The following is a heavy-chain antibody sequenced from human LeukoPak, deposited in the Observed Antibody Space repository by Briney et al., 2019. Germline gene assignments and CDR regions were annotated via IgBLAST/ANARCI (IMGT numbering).Heavy chain of an antibody. CDR2: IIPIFGTA. CDR3: AREDHETYYYDSSGYWWYY. J-gene: IGHJ4*02. D-gene: IGHD3-22*01. Sequence: SVKVSCKASGGTFSNYAISWVRQAPGQGLEWMGRIIPIFGTANYAQKFQGRVTITTDESTSTAYMELSSLRSEDTAVYYCAREDHETYYYDSSGYWWYYWGQGTLVTVSS. CDR1: GGTFSNYA. V-gene: IGHV1-69*05.